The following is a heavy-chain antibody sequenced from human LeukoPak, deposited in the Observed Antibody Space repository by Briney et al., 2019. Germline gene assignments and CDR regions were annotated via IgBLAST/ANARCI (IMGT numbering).Heavy chain of an antibody. CDR1: GYKFTNYW. Sequence: GESLKISCKGSGYKFTNYWIGWVRQMPGKGLEWMGIIYPGDSDSAYSPSFQGQVTISADRSITTAYLQWSSLKASDTAMYYCARRGRYSYGSYFDYWGQGTLVTVSS. J-gene: IGHJ4*02. CDR3: ARRGRYSYGSYFDY. V-gene: IGHV5-51*01. D-gene: IGHD5-18*01. CDR2: IYPGDSDS.